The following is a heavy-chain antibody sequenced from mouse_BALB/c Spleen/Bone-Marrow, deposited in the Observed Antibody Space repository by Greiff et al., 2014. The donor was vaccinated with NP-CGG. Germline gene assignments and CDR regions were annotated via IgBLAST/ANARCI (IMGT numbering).Heavy chain of an antibody. J-gene: IGHJ2*01. Sequence: QVQLQQSGAELARPGASVKLSCKASGYTFTSYWMQWVKQRPGQGLEWIGAIYPGDGDTRYTQKFKGKATLTADKSSSTAYMQLSSLASEDSAVYYCAREGSSPYYFDYWGQVTTLTVSS. D-gene: IGHD1-1*01. CDR3: AREGSSPYYFDY. CDR2: IYPGDGDT. CDR1: GYTFTSYW. V-gene: IGHV1-87*01.